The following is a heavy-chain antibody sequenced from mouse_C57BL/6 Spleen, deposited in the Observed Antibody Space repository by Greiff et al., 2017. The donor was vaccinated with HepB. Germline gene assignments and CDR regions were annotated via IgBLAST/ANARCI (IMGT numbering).Heavy chain of an antibody. J-gene: IGHJ4*01. Sequence: QVQLQQSGAELVRPGASVTLSCKASGYTFTDYEMHWVKQTPVHGLEWIGAIDPETGGTAYNQKFKGKAILTADKSSSTAYMELRSLTSEDSAVYYCTRYSNHAMDYWGQGTSVTVSS. CDR3: TRYSNHAMDY. CDR1: GYTFTDYE. D-gene: IGHD2-5*01. CDR2: IDPETGGT. V-gene: IGHV1-15*01.